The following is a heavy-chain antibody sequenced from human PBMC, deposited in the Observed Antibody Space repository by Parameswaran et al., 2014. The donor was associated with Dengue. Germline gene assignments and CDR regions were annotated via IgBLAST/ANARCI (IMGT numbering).Heavy chain of an antibody. D-gene: IGHD5-12*01. V-gene: IGHV4-39*01. CDR3: ARLIRATTGWTDY. J-gene: IGHJ4*02. CDR2: ISYSGST. Sequence: WIRQPPGKGLEWIGSISYSGSTYYNPSLKSRVTISVDTSKNQFSLKLSSVTAADTAVYYCARLIRATTGWTDYWGQGTLVTVSS.